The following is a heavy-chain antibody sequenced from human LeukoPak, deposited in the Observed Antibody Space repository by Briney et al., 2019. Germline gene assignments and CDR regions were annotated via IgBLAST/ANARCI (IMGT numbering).Heavy chain of an antibody. D-gene: IGHD2-2*01. Sequence: PGGSLRLSCAASGFTVSSNYMSWVRQAPGKGLEWVSVIHSGGSTYYADSVKGRFTISRDNSKNTLYPQMNSLRAEDTAVYYCARDKYADDAFDIWGQGTMVTVSS. CDR3: ARDKYADDAFDI. V-gene: IGHV3-66*02. CDR2: IHSGGST. J-gene: IGHJ3*02. CDR1: GFTVSSNY.